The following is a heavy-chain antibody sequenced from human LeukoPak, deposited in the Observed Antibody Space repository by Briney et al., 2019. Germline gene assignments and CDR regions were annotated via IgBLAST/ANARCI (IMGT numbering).Heavy chain of an antibody. Sequence: PGGSLRLSCAASEFTFRSYEMNWVRQAPGKGLEWISYISNSDTTIDYADSVKGRFTISRDNAKNSLYLQMNSLRVEDTAVYYCARGLVGCYAMDVWGQGTTVTVSS. CDR1: EFTFRSYE. CDR3: ARGLVGCYAMDV. CDR2: ISNSDTTI. D-gene: IGHD3-10*01. V-gene: IGHV3-48*03. J-gene: IGHJ6*02.